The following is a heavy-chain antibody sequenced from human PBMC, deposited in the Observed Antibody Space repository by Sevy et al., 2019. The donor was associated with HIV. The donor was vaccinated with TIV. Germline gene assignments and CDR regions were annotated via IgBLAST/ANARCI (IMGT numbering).Heavy chain of an antibody. J-gene: IGHJ4*02. V-gene: IGHV3-74*01. D-gene: IGHD2-8*01. CDR3: TRGTNGVYGY. CDR1: GFTFSSDW. Sequence: GGSLRLSCAASGFTFSSDWMHWVRQVPGEGLEWVSRVSSNGAWTDYADSVKGRFTISRDSVKNTLFLQMGSLRADDTAVYYCTRGTNGVYGYWGQGTLVTVSS. CDR2: VSSNGAWT.